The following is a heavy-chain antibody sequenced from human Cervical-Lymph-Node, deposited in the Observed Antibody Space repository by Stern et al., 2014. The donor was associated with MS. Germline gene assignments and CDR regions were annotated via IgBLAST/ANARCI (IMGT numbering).Heavy chain of an antibody. D-gene: IGHD1-26*01. J-gene: IGHJ3*01. V-gene: IGHV1-46*03. CDR1: GYTFIDYY. CDR2: INLSDGAT. CDR3: AREGADNDAFDV. Sequence: QVQLVQSGAEVKKPGASVTVSCRTSGYTFIDYYIHWVRQAPGQGLEWIGIINLSDGATTYAEKFQGRVTMTRDTSTNTAYMQLGSLTSEDTAVFFCAREGADNDAFDVWGQGTMVTVSS.